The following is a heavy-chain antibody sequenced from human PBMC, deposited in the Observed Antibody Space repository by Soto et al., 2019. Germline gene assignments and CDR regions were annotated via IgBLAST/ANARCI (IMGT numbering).Heavy chain of an antibody. CDR1: GFPFSSYV. Sequence: EVQLLESGGGLVQRGGSLRLSCAASGFPFSSYVMSWVRQAPGKGLEWVSGISGGGSNTFYADSVKGRFTISRDNSKNTLLLQMNSLGAEDTAVYYCAKDSNKYSSSLRGRYFDYWGQGSGVTVSS. J-gene: IGHJ4*02. D-gene: IGHD4-4*01. CDR3: AKDSNKYSSSLRGRYFDY. CDR2: ISGGGSNT. V-gene: IGHV3-23*01.